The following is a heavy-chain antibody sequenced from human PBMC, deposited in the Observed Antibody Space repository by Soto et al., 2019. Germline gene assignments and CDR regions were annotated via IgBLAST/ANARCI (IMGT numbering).Heavy chain of an antibody. J-gene: IGHJ4*02. V-gene: IGHV4-59*01. CDR1: GGSISSYY. D-gene: IGHD3-22*01. Sequence: QVQLQESGPGLVKPSETLSLTCTVSGGSISSYYWSWIRQPPGKGLEWIGYIYYSGSTNYNPSLKSRVTISVDTSENQFSLKLSSVTAADTAVYYCARVPHYYDSSGYYLWYFDYWGQGTLVTVSS. CDR3: ARVPHYYDSSGYYLWYFDY. CDR2: IYYSGST.